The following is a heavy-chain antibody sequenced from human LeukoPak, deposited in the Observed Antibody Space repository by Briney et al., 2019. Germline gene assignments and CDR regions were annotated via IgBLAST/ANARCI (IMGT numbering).Heavy chain of an antibody. CDR3: ARGDDFSGDY. Sequence: GGSLRLSCAASGFTFSTYWMSWVRQAPGKGLEWVTNIHPDGNEKYYVDSVKGRFTISRDNVKNSLYLQMNSLRAEDTAVYYCARGDDFSGDYWGQGTLVTVSS. CDR1: GFTFSTYW. V-gene: IGHV3-7*04. D-gene: IGHD3/OR15-3a*01. CDR2: IHPDGNEK. J-gene: IGHJ4*02.